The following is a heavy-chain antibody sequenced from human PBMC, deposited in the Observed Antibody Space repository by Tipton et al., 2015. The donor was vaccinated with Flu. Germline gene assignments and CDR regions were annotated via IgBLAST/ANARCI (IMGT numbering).Heavy chain of an antibody. V-gene: IGHV4-59*01. D-gene: IGHD2-15*01. Sequence: TLSLTCTVPGGSISGYYWNWIRQSPGKGLEWIGYFYYNGVTNYNPSLKSRVTISVDTSKNQFSLNLNSVTPADTAVYYCARGRIPLRVDFDYWGQGTLVTVSS. CDR3: ARGRIPLRVDFDY. CDR2: FYYNGVT. J-gene: IGHJ4*02. CDR1: GGSISGYY.